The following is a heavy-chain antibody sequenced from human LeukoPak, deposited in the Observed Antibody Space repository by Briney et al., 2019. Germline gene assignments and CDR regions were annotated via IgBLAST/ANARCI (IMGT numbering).Heavy chain of an antibody. CDR3: ARDHPIAVASGYYYYYGMDV. J-gene: IGHJ6*02. V-gene: IGHV4-59*01. CDR2: IYYSGST. D-gene: IGHD6-19*01. CDR1: GGSISSYY. Sequence: SGTLSLTCTVSGGSISSYYWSWIRQPPGKGLEWIGYIYYSGSTNCNPSLKSRVTISVDTSKNQFSLKLSSVTAADTAVYYCARDHPIAVASGYYYYYGMDVWGQGTTVTVSS.